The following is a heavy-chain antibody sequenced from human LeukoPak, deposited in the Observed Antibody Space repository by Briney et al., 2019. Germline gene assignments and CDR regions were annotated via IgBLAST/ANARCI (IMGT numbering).Heavy chain of an antibody. CDR3: ASGTGGGNPFDY. J-gene: IGHJ4*02. Sequence: GSLRLSCAASGFTFSDYYMSWIRQPPGKGLEWIGSIYYSGSTYYNPSLKSRVTISVDTSKNQFSLKLSSVTAADTAVYYCASGTGGGNPFDYWGQGTLVTVSS. D-gene: IGHD4-23*01. V-gene: IGHV4-38-2*01. CDR1: GFTFSDYY. CDR2: IYYSGST.